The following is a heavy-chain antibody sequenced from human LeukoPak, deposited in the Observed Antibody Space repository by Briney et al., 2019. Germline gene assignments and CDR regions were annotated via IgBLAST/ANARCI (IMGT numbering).Heavy chain of an antibody. D-gene: IGHD3-3*01. CDR2: ISAYNGNT. V-gene: IGHV1-18*01. CDR1: GYTFTSYG. J-gene: IGHJ4*02. CDR3: ARVVYDFWSGRGDY. Sequence: ASVKVSCKASGYTFTSYGISGVRQAPGQGLEWMGCISAYNGNTNNAQKIQGRVTMTTDTTTSTAYMELRSLRSDDTAVYYCARVVYDFWSGRGDYWGQGTLVTVSS.